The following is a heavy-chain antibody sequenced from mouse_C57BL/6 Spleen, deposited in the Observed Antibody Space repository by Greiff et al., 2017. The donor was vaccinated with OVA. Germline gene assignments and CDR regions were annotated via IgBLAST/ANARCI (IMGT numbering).Heavy chain of an antibody. CDR3: AKLGRDFDY. CDR1: GYTFTSYW. J-gene: IGHJ2*01. CDR2: IDPSDSYT. V-gene: IGHV1-50*01. Sequence: QVQLQQPGAELVKPGASVKLSCKASGYTFTSYWMQWVKQRPGQGLEWIGEIDPSDSYTNYNQKFKGKATLTVDTSSSTAYMQLSNLTSEDSAVYYCAKLGRDFDYWGQGTTLTVSS. D-gene: IGHD4-1*01.